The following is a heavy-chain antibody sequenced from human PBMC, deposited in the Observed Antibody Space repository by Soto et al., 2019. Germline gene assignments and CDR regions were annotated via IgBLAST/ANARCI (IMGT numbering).Heavy chain of an antibody. D-gene: IGHD3-22*01. V-gene: IGHV1-69*01. Sequence: QVQLVQSGAEVKKPGSSVKVSCKASGGTFSSYAISWVRQAPGQGLEWMGGIIPIFGTANYAQKFQGRVTITADESKSTAYMELSSLRSEDTAVYYCARDRYYYDSSGYYYGAEYFQHWGQGTLVTVSS. CDR2: IIPIFGTA. CDR3: ARDRYYYDSSGYYYGAEYFQH. J-gene: IGHJ1*01. CDR1: GGTFSSYA.